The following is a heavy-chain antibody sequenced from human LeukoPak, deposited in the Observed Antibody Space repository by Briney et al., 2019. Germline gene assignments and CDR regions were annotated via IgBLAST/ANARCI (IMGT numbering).Heavy chain of an antibody. CDR3: ARDRAITIFGVAIVALDY. CDR2: ISAYNGNT. CDR1: GYTFTSYG. Sequence: ASVKVSCKASGYTFTSYGISWVRQAPGQGLEWMGWISAYNGNTNYAQKFQGRVTMSTGTSTSTVYMELRSLRSDDTAVYYCARDRAITIFGVAIVALDYWGQGTLVTVSS. J-gene: IGHJ4*02. V-gene: IGHV1-18*01. D-gene: IGHD3-3*01.